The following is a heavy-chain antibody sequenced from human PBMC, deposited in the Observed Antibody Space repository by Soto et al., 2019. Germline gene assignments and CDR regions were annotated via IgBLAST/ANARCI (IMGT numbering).Heavy chain of an antibody. Sequence: ASVKVSCKASGYTFTSYYMHWVRQAPGQGLEWMGIINPSGGSTSYAQKFQGRVTMTRDTSTSTVYMELSSLRSEDTAVYYCAREDFEYSGYDACFDYWGQGTLVTVSS. V-gene: IGHV1-46*03. CDR3: AREDFEYSGYDACFDY. J-gene: IGHJ4*02. CDR2: INPSGGST. D-gene: IGHD5-12*01. CDR1: GYTFTSYY.